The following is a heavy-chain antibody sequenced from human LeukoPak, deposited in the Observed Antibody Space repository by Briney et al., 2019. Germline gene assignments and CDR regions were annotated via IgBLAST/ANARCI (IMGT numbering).Heavy chain of an antibody. CDR1: GFTFSDYY. Sequence: GGSLRLSCAASGFTFSDYYMTWIRRAPGKGLEWVSYISSSGGTTYYADSVKGRFTISRDNAKNSLYLQMNSLRAEDTAVYYCASMGDNDYGDYGVDYWGQGTLVTVSS. CDR2: ISSSGGTT. V-gene: IGHV3-11*04. D-gene: IGHD4-17*01. CDR3: ASMGDNDYGDYGVDY. J-gene: IGHJ4*02.